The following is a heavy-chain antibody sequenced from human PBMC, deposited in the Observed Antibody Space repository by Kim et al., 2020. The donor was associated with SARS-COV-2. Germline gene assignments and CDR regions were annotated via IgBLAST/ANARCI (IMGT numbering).Heavy chain of an antibody. Sequence: SETLSLTCAVYGGSFSGYYWSWIRQPPGKGREWIGEINHRGSTNYNPSLKSRVTISVDTSKNQFSLKLSSVTAADTAVYYCARALYSSSWYVFDYWGQGTLVTVSS. V-gene: IGHV4-34*01. CDR3: ARALYSSSWYVFDY. D-gene: IGHD6-13*01. CDR1: GGSFSGYY. J-gene: IGHJ4*02. CDR2: INHRGST.